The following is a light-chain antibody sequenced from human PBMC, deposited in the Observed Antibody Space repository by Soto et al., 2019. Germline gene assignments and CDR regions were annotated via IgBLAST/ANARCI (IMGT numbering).Light chain of an antibody. CDR3: QQYGSSPWT. CDR1: PSVSSSY. V-gene: IGKV3-20*01. J-gene: IGKJ1*01. Sequence: EIVLTQSPGTLSLSPGERATLSCRASPSVSSSYLAWYQQKPGQAPSLLIYGSSSRATGIPDRFSGSGSGTDFTLTISRLEPEDFAVYYCQQYGSSPWTFGQGTKVDIK. CDR2: GSS.